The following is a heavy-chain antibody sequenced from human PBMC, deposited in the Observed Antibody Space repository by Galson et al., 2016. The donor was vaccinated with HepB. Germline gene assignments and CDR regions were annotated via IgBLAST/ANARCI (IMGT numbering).Heavy chain of an antibody. J-gene: IGHJ6*02. Sequence: SLRLSCAASGFTFADYTMHWVRQSPGKGLEWVSLITWDGGSTYYADSVRGRFTISSDNSNKSLSLQMNTPRIEATALYYWAKDIVGRDQSYYNSMTGRWAYNYYGMDVWGQGTTVTVSS. CDR3: AKDIVGRDQSYYNSMTGRWAYNYYGMDV. V-gene: IGHV3-43*01. D-gene: IGHD3-9*01. CDR1: GFTFADYT. CDR2: ITWDGGST.